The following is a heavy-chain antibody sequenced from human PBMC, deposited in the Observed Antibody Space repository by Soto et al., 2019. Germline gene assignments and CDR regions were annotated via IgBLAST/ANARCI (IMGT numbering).Heavy chain of an antibody. D-gene: IGHD5-18*01. Sequence: EVQLVESGGGLVQPGRSLRLSCAASGFIFDDYAMHWVRQAPGKGLEWVSVISGNSGSLGYADSVKGRFTISRDNAKNSLYLQMNCLRAEDTALYYCAKDRYSSSAYYYYGMDGWGQGTTVTVSS. CDR2: ISGNSGSL. V-gene: IGHV3-9*01. CDR1: GFIFDDYA. J-gene: IGHJ6*02. CDR3: AKDRYSSSAYYYYGMDG.